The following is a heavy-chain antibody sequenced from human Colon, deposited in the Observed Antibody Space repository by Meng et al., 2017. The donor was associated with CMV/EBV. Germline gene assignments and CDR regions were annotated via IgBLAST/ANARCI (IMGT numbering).Heavy chain of an antibody. CDR3: ARDNALHLWSFSDY. CDR2: ISRGGDTI. Sequence: GGSLRLSCEASGFTFSDYYMSWVRQAPGKGLEWVGYISRGGDTIYYGDSVKGRFTLSRDNAKNSLYLEMNRLKADDTAVYFCARDNALHLWSFSDYWGQGTQVTVSS. CDR1: GFTFSDYY. J-gene: IGHJ4*02. V-gene: IGHV3-11*01. D-gene: IGHD5-18*01.